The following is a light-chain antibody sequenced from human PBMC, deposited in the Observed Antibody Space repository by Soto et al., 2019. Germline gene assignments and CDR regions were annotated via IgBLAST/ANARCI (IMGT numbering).Light chain of an antibody. Sequence: DIQMTQSPSSVSASVGDRVTITCRASQGVSTLLAWYQQKPGKAPNLLIYTASSLQSGVPSRFSGSGSGTGFTLTIRRLHPEDFAPYYCQQTTTFPLTFGGGTKVEI. CDR2: TAS. CDR1: QGVSTL. J-gene: IGKJ4*01. CDR3: QQTTTFPLT. V-gene: IGKV1D-12*01.